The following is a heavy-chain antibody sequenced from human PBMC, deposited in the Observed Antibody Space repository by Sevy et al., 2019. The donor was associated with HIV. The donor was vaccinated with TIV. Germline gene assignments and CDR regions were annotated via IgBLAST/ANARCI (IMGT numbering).Heavy chain of an antibody. Sequence: GGSLRLSCAASGFTFSSYAMGWVRQAPGKGLEWVSGINARGGTTYYADSVKGRFTISRDNSKNTLYLQMNSLSAEDTAFYYCARVPRYDEPYSFDYWGQGALVTVSS. CDR1: GFTFSSYA. CDR2: INARGGTT. J-gene: IGHJ4*02. CDR3: ARVPRYDEPYSFDY. D-gene: IGHD3-3*01. V-gene: IGHV3-23*01.